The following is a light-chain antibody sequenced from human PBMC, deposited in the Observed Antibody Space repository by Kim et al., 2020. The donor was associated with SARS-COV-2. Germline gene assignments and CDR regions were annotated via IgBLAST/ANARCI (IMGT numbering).Light chain of an antibody. CDR2: AAS. Sequence: SVGDRVTITCRASQSISSYLNWYQQKPGKAPKLLIYAASSLQSGVPSRFSDSGSGTDFTLTISSLQPEDFATYYCQQSYSTPPSYTFGQGTKLEI. CDR3: QQSYSTPPSYT. CDR1: QSISSY. J-gene: IGKJ2*01. V-gene: IGKV1-39*01.